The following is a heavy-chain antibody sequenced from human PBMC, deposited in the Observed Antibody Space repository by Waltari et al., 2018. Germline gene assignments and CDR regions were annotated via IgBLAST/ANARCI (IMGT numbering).Heavy chain of an antibody. D-gene: IGHD3-3*01. J-gene: IGHJ5*02. V-gene: IGHV1-24*01. CDR3: ATGATIFGVVTNNWFDP. Sequence: QVQLVQSGAEVKKPGASVKVSCKVSGYTLTELSMHWVRQAPGQGLAWMGGFDPEDGETIYAQKFQGRVTMTEDTSTDTAYMELSSLRSEDTAVYYCATGATIFGVVTNNWFDPWGQGTLVTVSS. CDR1: GYTLTELS. CDR2: FDPEDGET.